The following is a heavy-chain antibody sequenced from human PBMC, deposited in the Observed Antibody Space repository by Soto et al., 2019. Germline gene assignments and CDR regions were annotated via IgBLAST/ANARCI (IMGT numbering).Heavy chain of an antibody. Sequence: QVQLVESGGGVVQPGRSLRLSCAASGCTFSNYVMHWVRQAPGKGLEWVAVISYDGSNKYYADSVRGRFTISRDNSKNTLFLQMNSLRPEDTAVYHCAKDQYQLIRRCYGLDVCGQGTTVTVSS. CDR1: GCTFSNYV. CDR2: ISYDGSNK. J-gene: IGHJ6*02. CDR3: AKDQYQLIRRCYGLDV. D-gene: IGHD2-2*01. V-gene: IGHV3-30*18.